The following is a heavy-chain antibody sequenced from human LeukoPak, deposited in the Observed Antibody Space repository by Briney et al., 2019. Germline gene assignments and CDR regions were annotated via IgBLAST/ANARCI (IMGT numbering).Heavy chain of an antibody. CDR2: IKQDGTEK. CDR3: ARDKEEGATKFDY. J-gene: IGHJ4*02. Sequence: PGGSLRLSCAASGFTFNKYWMSWVRQAPGKGPEWVANIKQDGTEKYYVDSVKGRFTISRDNAKSSLYLQMTSLGTEDTAVYYCARDKEEGATKFDYWGQGTLVTVSS. D-gene: IGHD1-26*01. V-gene: IGHV3-7*03. CDR1: GFTFNKYW.